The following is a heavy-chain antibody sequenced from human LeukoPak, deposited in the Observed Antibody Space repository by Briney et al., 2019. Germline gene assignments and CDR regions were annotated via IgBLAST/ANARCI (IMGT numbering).Heavy chain of an antibody. CDR3: ARDHDSSGYYYFDY. V-gene: IGHV3-11*01. CDR2: ISSSGSTI. Sequence: GGSLRLSCAASGFTFSDYYMSWIRQAPGKGLEWVSYISSSGSTIYYADSVKGRFTISRDNAKNSLYLQMNSLRAKDTAVYYCARDHDSSGYYYFDYWGQGTLVTVSS. J-gene: IGHJ4*02. CDR1: GFTFSDYY. D-gene: IGHD3-22*01.